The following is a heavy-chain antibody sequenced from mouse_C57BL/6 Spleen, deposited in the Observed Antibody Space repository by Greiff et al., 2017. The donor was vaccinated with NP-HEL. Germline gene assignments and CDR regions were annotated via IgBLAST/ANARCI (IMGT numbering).Heavy chain of an antibody. D-gene: IGHD1-1*01. J-gene: IGHJ2*01. CDR2: IDPSDSYT. CDR1: GYTFTSYW. V-gene: IGHV1-69*01. Sequence: VQLQQPGAELVMPGASVKLSCKASGYTFTSYWMHWVKQRPGQGLEWIGEIDPSDSYTNYNQKFKGKSTLTVDKSSSTAYMQLSSLTSEDSAVYYCARSKTPTVVAPFDYWGQGTTLTVSS. CDR3: ARSKTPTVVAPFDY.